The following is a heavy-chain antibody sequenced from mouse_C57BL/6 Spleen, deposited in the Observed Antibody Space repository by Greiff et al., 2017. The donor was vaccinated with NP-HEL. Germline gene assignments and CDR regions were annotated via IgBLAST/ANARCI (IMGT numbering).Heavy chain of an antibody. Sequence: QVQLQQPGAELVRPGSSVKLSCKASGYTFISYWMHWVKQRPIQGLEWIGNIDPSDSETHYNQKFKDKATLTVDKSSSTAYMQLSSLTSEDSAVYYCARERGNPYAMDYWGQGTSVTVSS. CDR1: GYTFISYW. CDR3: ARERGNPYAMDY. CDR2: IDPSDSET. D-gene: IGHD2-1*01. V-gene: IGHV1-52*01. J-gene: IGHJ4*01.